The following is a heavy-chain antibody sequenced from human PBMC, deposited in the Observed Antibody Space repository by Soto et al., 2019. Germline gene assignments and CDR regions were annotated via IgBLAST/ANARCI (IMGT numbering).Heavy chain of an antibody. V-gene: IGHV3-30-3*01. Sequence: QVQLVESGGGVVQPGRSLRLSCAASGFTFSSYAMHWVRQAPGKGLEWVAVISYDGSNKYYADSVKGRFTISRDNSKNTLYLQMNSLRAEDTAVYYCARDGSPSRWLRDYYYGMDVWGQGTTVTVSS. CDR2: ISYDGSNK. D-gene: IGHD5-12*01. J-gene: IGHJ6*02. CDR3: ARDGSPSRWLRDYYYGMDV. CDR1: GFTFSSYA.